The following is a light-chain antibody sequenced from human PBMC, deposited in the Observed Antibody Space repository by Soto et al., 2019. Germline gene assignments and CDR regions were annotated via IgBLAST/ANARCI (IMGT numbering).Light chain of an antibody. CDR1: QSIRSY. J-gene: IGKJ1*01. CDR2: AAS. V-gene: IGKV1-39*01. CDR3: HHSYTTLPCL. Sequence: DIQMTQSPSSLSASVGDRVTITCRASQSIRSYLNWYQQQPEKAPKLLLYAASSLQSGVPSRFSGSGSGTHFTLTINRLLPEDFATHYCHHSYTTLPCLFCQGTQVRIK.